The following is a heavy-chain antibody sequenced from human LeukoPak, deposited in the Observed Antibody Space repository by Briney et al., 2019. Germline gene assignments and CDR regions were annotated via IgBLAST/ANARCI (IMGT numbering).Heavy chain of an antibody. D-gene: IGHD3-9*01. Sequence: TSSETLSLTCTVSGGSISSSSYYWGWIRQPPGKGLEWIGRFYTSGSTNYNPSLKSRVIMSVDTSQNQFSLKLSSVTAADTAVYYCARGSAQSGLRYFDWLFWEYFPHWGQGTLVTVSS. CDR1: GGSISSSSYY. CDR3: ARGSAQSGLRYFDWLFWEYFPH. J-gene: IGHJ1*01. V-gene: IGHV4-39*07. CDR2: FYTSGST.